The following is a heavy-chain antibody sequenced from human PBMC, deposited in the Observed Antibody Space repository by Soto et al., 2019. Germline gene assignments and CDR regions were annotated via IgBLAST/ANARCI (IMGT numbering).Heavy chain of an antibody. J-gene: IGHJ4*02. D-gene: IGHD5-12*01. V-gene: IGHV3-21*01. CDR3: AREGYSGYDSQYGWLFDY. CDR1: GFTFSSYS. CDR2: ISSSSSYI. Sequence: PGGSLRLSCAASGFTFSSYSMNWVRQAPGKGLEWVSSISSSSSYIYYADSVKGRFTISRDNAKNSLYLQMNSLRAEDTAVYYCAREGYSGYDSQYGWLFDYWGQGTLVTVSS.